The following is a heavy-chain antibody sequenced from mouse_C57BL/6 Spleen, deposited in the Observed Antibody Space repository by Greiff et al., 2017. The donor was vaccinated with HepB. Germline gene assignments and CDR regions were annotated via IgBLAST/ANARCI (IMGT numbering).Heavy chain of an antibody. J-gene: IGHJ3*01. CDR3: ASGWLEPFAY. Sequence: EVKLQESGPVLVKPGASVKMSCKASGYTFTDYYMNWVKQSHGKSLEWIGVINPYNGGTSYNQKFKGKATLTVDKSSSTAYMELNSLTSEDSAVYYCASGWLEPFAYWGQGTLVTVSA. D-gene: IGHD2-3*01. CDR2: INPYNGGT. V-gene: IGHV1-19*01. CDR1: GYTFTDYY.